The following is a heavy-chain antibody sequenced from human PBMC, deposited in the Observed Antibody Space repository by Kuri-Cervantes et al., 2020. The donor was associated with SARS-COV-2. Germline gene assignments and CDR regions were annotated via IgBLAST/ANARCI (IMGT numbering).Heavy chain of an antibody. V-gene: IGHV3-23*01. CDR3: AKTEQMGGAFDI. CDR1: GFPFSSYF. J-gene: IGHJ3*02. CDR2: ISGSGGST. D-gene: IGHD6-13*01. Sequence: GESLKISCAASGFPFSSYFMHWVRQAPGKGLEWVSAISGSGGSTYYADSVKGRFTISRDNSKNTLYLQMNSLRAEDTAVYYCAKTEQMGGAFDIWGQGTMVTVSS.